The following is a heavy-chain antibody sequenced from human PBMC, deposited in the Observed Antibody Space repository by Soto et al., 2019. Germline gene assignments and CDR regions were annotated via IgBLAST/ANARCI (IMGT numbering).Heavy chain of an antibody. D-gene: IGHD3-10*01. CDR2: IYNSGST. Sequence: PSETLSLTCTVSGGSISSYYWSWIRQPPGKGLECIGFIYNSGSTNYNPSLKSRVTISMDTSRNQFSLILSSVTAADTAVYYCARAPYGSGTKPYYFDYWGQGTLVTVSS. J-gene: IGHJ4*02. CDR3: ARAPYGSGTKPYYFDY. V-gene: IGHV4-59*01. CDR1: GGSISSYY.